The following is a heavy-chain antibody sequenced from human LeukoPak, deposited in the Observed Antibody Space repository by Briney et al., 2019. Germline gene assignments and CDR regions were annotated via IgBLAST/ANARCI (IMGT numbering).Heavy chain of an antibody. J-gene: IGHJ6*02. D-gene: IGHD3-3*01. Sequence: PGGSLRLSCAASGFTFSSHSMNWVRQAPGKGLEWVSSISSSSSYIYYADSVKGRFTISRDNAKNSLYLQMNSLRAEDTAVYYCARDSVRFLEWLPAYANYYYYGMDVWGQGTTVTVSS. V-gene: IGHV3-21*01. CDR2: ISSSSSYI. CDR1: GFTFSSHS. CDR3: ARDSVRFLEWLPAYANYYYYGMDV.